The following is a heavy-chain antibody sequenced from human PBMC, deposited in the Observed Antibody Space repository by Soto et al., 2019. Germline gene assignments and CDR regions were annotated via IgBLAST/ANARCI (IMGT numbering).Heavy chain of an antibody. V-gene: IGHV3-23*01. CDR1: GFMFSRYF. CDR2: IRTSSGSGSRT. Sequence: GGSLRLSCAASGFMFSRYFMSWVRQAPGRGPEWVSAIRTSSGSGSRTYYADSVKGRFTISRDNSKYTLYLQMNSLRADDTAVYYCAKGGDYYDLLTGYTRDNYYFDYWGQGAQVTVSS. CDR3: AKGGDYYDLLTGYTRDNYYFDY. J-gene: IGHJ4*02. D-gene: IGHD3-9*01.